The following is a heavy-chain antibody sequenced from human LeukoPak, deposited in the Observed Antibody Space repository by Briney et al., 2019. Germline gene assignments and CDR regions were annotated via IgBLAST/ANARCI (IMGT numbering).Heavy chain of an antibody. CDR1: GFIFSNYW. V-gene: IGHV3-7*05. CDR3: AVVYGMDA. CDR2: IKKDGSEK. D-gene: IGHD2-2*01. J-gene: IGHJ6*02. Sequence: GGSLRLSCAASGFIFSNYWRTWVRQAPGKGLEWVANIKKDGSEKYYVDSVKGRFTISRDNARNSVYLQMNSLRAEDTAVYHCAVVYGMDAWGQGATVTVSS.